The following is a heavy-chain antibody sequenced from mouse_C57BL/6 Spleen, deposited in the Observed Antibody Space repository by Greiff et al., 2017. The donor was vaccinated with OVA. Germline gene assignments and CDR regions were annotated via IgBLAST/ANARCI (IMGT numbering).Heavy chain of an antibody. CDR2: IRLKSDNYAT. D-gene: IGHD2-10*02. CDR3: SVGLVWYTWFAY. Sequence: EVQLVESGGGLVQPGGSMKLSCVASGFTFSNYWMNWVRQSPEKGLEWVAQIRLKSDNYATHSAESVKGRFTISRDDSKSSVNMQMNNLRAEDTGIYYCSVGLVWYTWFAYWGQGTLVTVSA. V-gene: IGHV6-3*01. J-gene: IGHJ3*01. CDR1: GFTFSNYW.